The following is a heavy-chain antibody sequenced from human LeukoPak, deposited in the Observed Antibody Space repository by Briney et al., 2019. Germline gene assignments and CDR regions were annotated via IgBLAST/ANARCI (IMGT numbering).Heavy chain of an antibody. CDR3: AREVVDSSSSGWYFDL. Sequence: PGGTLRLFCAASGFTFNSSDMHWVRQATGKGLEGVSDIGRGGDTYYPDSVKGRFIISRENAKNSMYLQMDSPRVGDTAVYYCAREVVDSSSSGWYFDLWGRGTLVTVSS. CDR1: GFTFNSSD. CDR2: IGRGGDT. D-gene: IGHD6-6*01. J-gene: IGHJ2*01. V-gene: IGHV3-13*01.